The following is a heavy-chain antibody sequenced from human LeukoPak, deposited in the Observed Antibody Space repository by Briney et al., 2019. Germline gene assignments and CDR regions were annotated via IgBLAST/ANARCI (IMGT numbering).Heavy chain of an antibody. CDR2: ITRSSNYI. J-gene: IGHJ4*02. V-gene: IGHV3-21*04. CDR3: ARGGGSYSPAYYFDY. D-gene: IGHD1-26*01. CDR1: GFTFSSYS. Sequence: GGPLRLSCVASGFTFSSYSMNWVRQAPGKGLEWVSSITRSSNYIYYADSVKGRFTISRDNAKNSLYLQMNSLRAEDTAVYYCARGGGSYSPAYYFDYWGQGTLVTVSS.